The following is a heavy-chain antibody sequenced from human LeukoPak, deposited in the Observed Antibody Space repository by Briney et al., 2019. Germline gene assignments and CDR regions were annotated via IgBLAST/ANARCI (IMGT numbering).Heavy chain of an antibody. D-gene: IGHD6-19*01. Sequence: GGSLRLSCAASGFTFSSYAMGWVRQAPGKGLEWVSGISGSGGTTYYADSVKGRLTISRDYSKNTLYLQMNSLRVEDTAVYYCAKEGYSSAWYYFFDYWGQGTLVTVSS. CDR2: ISGSGGTT. J-gene: IGHJ4*02. V-gene: IGHV3-23*01. CDR1: GFTFSSYA. CDR3: AKEGYSSAWYYFFDY.